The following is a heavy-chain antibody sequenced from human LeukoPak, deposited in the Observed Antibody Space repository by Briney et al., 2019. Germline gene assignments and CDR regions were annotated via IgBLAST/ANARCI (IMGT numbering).Heavy chain of an antibody. Sequence: GSLRLSCAASGFTFSNAWMSWIRQPPGKGLEWIGYIYYSGNTNYNPSLRSRVTISVDTSKNQFSLKLSSVTAADTAVYYCARDRSSDYYYYMDVWGKGTTVIVSS. CDR2: IYYSGNT. J-gene: IGHJ6*03. D-gene: IGHD6-6*01. CDR1: GFTFSNAW. CDR3: ARDRSSDYYYYMDV. V-gene: IGHV4-59*01.